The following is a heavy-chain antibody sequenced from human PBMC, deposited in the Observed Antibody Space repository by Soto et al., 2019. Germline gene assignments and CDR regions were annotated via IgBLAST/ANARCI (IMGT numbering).Heavy chain of an antibody. V-gene: IGHV3-7*03. CDR1: GFTFSSYW. J-gene: IGHJ3*02. Sequence: PGGSLRLSCAASGFTFSSYWMIWVRQAPGKGLEWVANIKQDGSEKYYVDSVKGRFTISRDNAKNSLYLQMNSLRAEDTAVYYCARVNQLLYGWSAFDIWGQGTMVTVSS. CDR2: IKQDGSEK. D-gene: IGHD2-2*02. CDR3: ARVNQLLYGWSAFDI.